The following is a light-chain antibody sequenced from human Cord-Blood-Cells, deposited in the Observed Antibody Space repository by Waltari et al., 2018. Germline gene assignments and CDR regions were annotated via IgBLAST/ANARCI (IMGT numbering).Light chain of an antibody. J-gene: IGKJ1*01. CDR2: KAS. CDR1: QSISSW. CDR3: QQYNSYSQT. Sequence: DIQMTQSPSTLSASVGNKLTTTCRASQSISSWLAWYQQKPGKAPKLLIYKASSLESGVPSRFSGSGSGTEFTLTISSLQPDDFATYYCQQYNSYSQTFGQGTKVEIK. V-gene: IGKV1-5*03.